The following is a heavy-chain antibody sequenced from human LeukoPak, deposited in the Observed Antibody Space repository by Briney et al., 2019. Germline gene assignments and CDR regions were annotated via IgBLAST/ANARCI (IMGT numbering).Heavy chain of an antibody. CDR1: GLTFDIYG. CDR2: ITGSGGTT. Sequence: PGGSLRLSCAASGLTFDIYGMSWVRQAPGKGLEWVSTITGSGGTTYFADSVKGRFIISRDNSKNTLYLQMNSLRVEDTAVYYCARGGGVMDYWGQGTLVTVSS. J-gene: IGHJ4*02. D-gene: IGHD3-16*01. CDR3: ARGGGVMDY. V-gene: IGHV3-23*01.